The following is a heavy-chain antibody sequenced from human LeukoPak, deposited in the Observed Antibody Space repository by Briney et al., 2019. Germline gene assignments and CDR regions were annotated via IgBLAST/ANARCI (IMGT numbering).Heavy chain of an antibody. CDR3: ARDGGATLVRGVITFDY. D-gene: IGHD3-10*01. CDR1: GFTFTRYS. J-gene: IGHJ4*02. CDR2: ISSSSSTI. Sequence: GGSLRLSCAASGFTFTRYSMTWVRQAPGKGLEWVSYISSSSSTIHYADSVKGRFTISRDNTENSLYLQMNSLRAEDTAVYYCARDGGATLVRGVITFDYWGQGTLVTVSS. V-gene: IGHV3-48*04.